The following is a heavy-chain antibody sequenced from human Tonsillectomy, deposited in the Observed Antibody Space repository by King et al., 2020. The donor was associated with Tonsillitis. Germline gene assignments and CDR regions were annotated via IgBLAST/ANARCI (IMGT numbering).Heavy chain of an antibody. CDR2: IYYSGST. D-gene: IGHD2-15*01. CDR3: ARESGGGSPRSLDV. CDR1: GGSLYNHY. J-gene: IGHJ3*01. V-gene: IGHV4-59*11. Sequence: QLQESGPGLVKPSDTLSLTCPVSGGSLYNHYWSWFRQPPGRRLEWIGDIYYSGSTNYHPSLESRVTMSIDTPRNPFSVQLTSVTAADAAVSYCARESGGGSPRSLDVWGQGTMVTVSS.